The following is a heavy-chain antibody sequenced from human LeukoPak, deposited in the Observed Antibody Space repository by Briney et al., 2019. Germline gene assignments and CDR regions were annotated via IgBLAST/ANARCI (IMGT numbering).Heavy chain of an antibody. Sequence: GASVKVSCKASGGTFSSYAISWVRQAPGQGLEWMGRIIPIFGTANYAQKFQGRVTITTDESTSTAYMELSSLRSEDTAVYYCASTGRTSGYDQDYWGQGTLVTVSS. CDR3: ASTGRTSGYDQDY. J-gene: IGHJ4*02. CDR2: IIPIFGTA. V-gene: IGHV1-69*05. CDR1: GGTFSSYA. D-gene: IGHD5-12*01.